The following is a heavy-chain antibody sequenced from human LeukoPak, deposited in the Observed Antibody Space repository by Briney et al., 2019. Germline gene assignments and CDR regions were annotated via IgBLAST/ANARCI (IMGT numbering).Heavy chain of an antibody. D-gene: IGHD6-19*01. J-gene: IGHJ4*02. CDR1: GFTFNSHC. Sequence: GSLRLSFAASGFTFNSHCMHWVRQAPGKGLEWVAVIWYDGSNKYYADSVKGRFTISRDNSKNTLYLQMNSLRAEDTAVYYCARDSSGWYQENYFDYWGQGTLVTVSS. CDR2: IWYDGSNK. CDR3: ARDSSGWYQENYFDY. V-gene: IGHV3-33*01.